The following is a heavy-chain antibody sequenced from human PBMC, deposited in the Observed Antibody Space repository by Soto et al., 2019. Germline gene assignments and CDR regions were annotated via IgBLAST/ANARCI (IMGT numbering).Heavy chain of an antibody. V-gene: IGHV1-3*01. CDR3: ARVRSEQWMEKTFDY. Sequence: ASVKVSCKASGYTCTSYAMHWVRQAPGQRLEWMGWINAGNGNTKYSQKFQGRVTITRDTSASTAYMELSSLRSEDTAVYYCARVRSEQWMEKTFDYWGQGTLVTVSS. J-gene: IGHJ4*02. D-gene: IGHD6-19*01. CDR1: GYTCTSYA. CDR2: INAGNGNT.